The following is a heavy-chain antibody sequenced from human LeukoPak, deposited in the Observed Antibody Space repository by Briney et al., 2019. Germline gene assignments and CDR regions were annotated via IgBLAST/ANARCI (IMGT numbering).Heavy chain of an antibody. D-gene: IGHD2-15*01. J-gene: IGHJ5*02. CDR3: ATAGGDGSRMGFDP. CDR1: GFTFSRYW. Sequence: SGGPLRLSCADSGFTFSRYWMHWVRQTPGKGLVWVSCISADGSVTRYADSVKGRFTISRDNTKSTLYLQMHSLRAEDTAVYYCATAGGDGSRMGFDPWGQGTLVTVSS. CDR2: ISADGSVT. V-gene: IGHV3-74*01.